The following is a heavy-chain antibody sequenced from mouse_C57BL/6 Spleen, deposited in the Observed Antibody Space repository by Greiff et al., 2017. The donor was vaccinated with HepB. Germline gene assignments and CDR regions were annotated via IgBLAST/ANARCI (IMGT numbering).Heavy chain of an antibody. V-gene: IGHV1-55*01. Sequence: VQLQQSGAELVKPGASVKMSCKASGYTFTSYWITWVKQRPGQGLAWIGDIYPGSGSTNYNEKLKSKATLTVDTSSSTAYMQLSSLTSEDSAVYNCARLGYYGSSWAMDYWGQGTSVTVSS. CDR3: ARLGYYGSSWAMDY. J-gene: IGHJ4*01. CDR1: GYTFTSYW. D-gene: IGHD1-1*01. CDR2: IYPGSGST.